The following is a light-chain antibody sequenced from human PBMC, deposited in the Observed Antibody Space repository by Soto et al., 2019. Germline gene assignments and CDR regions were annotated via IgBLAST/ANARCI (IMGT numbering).Light chain of an antibody. Sequence: QSVLTQPPSVSGSPGQSVTISCTGTSSYVGAYNRVSWYQQSPGTAPKLMIYEVSDRPSGVPDRFSGSKSGNTASLTISGLQAEDEADYYCCSHSSSNSFVFGTGTKVTVL. CDR3: CSHSSSNSFV. V-gene: IGLV2-18*02. CDR1: SSYVGAYNR. CDR2: EVS. J-gene: IGLJ1*01.